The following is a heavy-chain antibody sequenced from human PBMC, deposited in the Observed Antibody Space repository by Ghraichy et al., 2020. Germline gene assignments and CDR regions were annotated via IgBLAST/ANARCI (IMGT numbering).Heavy chain of an antibody. CDR2: IYYSGST. J-gene: IGHJ2*01. Sequence: SQTLSLTCTVSGGSVSSGSYYWSWIRQPPGKGLEWIGYIYYSGSTNYNPSLKSRVTISVDTSKNQFSLKLSSVTAADTAVYYCARPQTELGLEGVWYFDLWGRGTLVTVSS. CDR3: ARPQTELGLEGVWYFDL. CDR1: GGSVSSGSYY. V-gene: IGHV4-61*01. D-gene: IGHD7-27*01.